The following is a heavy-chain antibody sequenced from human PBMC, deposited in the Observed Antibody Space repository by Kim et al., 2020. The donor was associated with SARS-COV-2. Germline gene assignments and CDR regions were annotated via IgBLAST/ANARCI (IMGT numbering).Heavy chain of an antibody. Sequence: GGSLRLFCAASGFTFSSYAMHWVRQAPGKGLEWVAVISYDGSNKYYADSVKGRFTISRDNSKNTLYLQMNSLRAEDTAVYYCAREGYYDSSGSFDYWDQGTLVTASS. CDR3: AREGYYDSSGSFDY. CDR1: GFTFSSYA. V-gene: IGHV3-30*04. D-gene: IGHD3-22*01. J-gene: IGHJ4*02. CDR2: ISYDGSNK.